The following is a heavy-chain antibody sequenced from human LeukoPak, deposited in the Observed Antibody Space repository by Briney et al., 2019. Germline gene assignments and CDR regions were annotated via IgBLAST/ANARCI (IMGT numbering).Heavy chain of an antibody. Sequence: GASVKVSCKASGYTFTSYGISWVRQAPGQGLEWMGWINAYNGNTNYAQKLQGRVTMTTDTSTSTAYMELRSLRSDDTAVYYCARDFYYYDSSGYYHSPFDYWGQGTLVTVSS. CDR2: INAYNGNT. CDR3: ARDFYYYDSSGYYHSPFDY. CDR1: GYTFTSYG. V-gene: IGHV1-18*01. D-gene: IGHD3-22*01. J-gene: IGHJ4*02.